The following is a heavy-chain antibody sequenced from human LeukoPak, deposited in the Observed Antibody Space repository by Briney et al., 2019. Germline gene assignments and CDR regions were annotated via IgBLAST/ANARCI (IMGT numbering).Heavy chain of an antibody. V-gene: IGHV4-31*03. J-gene: IGHJ4*02. D-gene: IGHD6-13*01. CDR1: GDSISSGGYY. Sequence: SETLSLTCTVSGDSISSGGYYWSWIRQHPGKGLEWIGYSYYSGSTYYNASLKSRLTISVDTSKNQLSLKLSPVTAADTAVYYCARVTSSSSCYFDYWGQGTLVTVSS. CDR2: SYYSGST. CDR3: ARVTSSSSCYFDY.